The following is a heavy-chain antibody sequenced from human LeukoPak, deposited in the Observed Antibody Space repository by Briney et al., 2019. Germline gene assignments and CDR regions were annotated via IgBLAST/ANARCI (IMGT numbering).Heavy chain of an antibody. CDR1: GFTFSTYA. J-gene: IGHJ4*02. V-gene: IGHV3-23*01. Sequence: GGSLRLSCAASGFTFSTYAMSWVRQAPGTGLEWVSALSPSGGITYYQDSVKGRFTISRDNSKNTLYLQMNSRSAEDTAVYYCAKGVNYFVLEYWGQGTLVTICS. D-gene: IGHD3-10*02. CDR2: LSPSGGIT. CDR3: AKGVNYFVLEY.